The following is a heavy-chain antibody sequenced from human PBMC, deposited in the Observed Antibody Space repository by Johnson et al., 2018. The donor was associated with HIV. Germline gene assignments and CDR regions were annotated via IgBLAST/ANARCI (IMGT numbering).Heavy chain of an antibody. V-gene: IGHV3-30*04. D-gene: IGHD6-6*01. CDR2: ISYDGSKI. CDR1: GFTFSS. J-gene: IGHJ3*01. CDR3: ARGGIEYNSPLGVGYAFDV. Sequence: VQLVESGGGVVQPGRSLRLSCAASGFTFSSMHWDRQAPGKGLEWVAVISYDGSKIFYADSVKGRFTISRDNSKNTLFLQMNSLRAEDTALYYSARGGIEYNSPLGVGYAFDVWGQGTMVTVSS.